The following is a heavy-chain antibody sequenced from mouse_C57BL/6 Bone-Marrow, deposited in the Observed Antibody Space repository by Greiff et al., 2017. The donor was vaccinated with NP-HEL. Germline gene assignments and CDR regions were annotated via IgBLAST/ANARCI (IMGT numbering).Heavy chain of an antibody. D-gene: IGHD1-1*01. Sequence: EVMLVESGPSLVRPSQTLSLTCTVTGFSINSDCYWIWIRQFPGNKLEYIGYTFYSGITYYNPSLESRTYITRDTSKNQFSLKLSSVTTEDTATYYCARGGSSNYAMDYWGQGTSVTVSS. CDR3: ARGGSSNYAMDY. V-gene: IGHV3-3*01. CDR1: GFSINSDCY. CDR2: TFYSGIT. J-gene: IGHJ4*01.